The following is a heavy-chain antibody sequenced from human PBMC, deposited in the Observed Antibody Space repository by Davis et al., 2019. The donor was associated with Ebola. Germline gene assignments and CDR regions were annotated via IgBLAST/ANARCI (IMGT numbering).Heavy chain of an antibody. Sequence: GESLKISCAAPGFTFSNAWMTWVRQASGKGLEWVGRIKSKTDGGTTEYAAPVKGRFTISRDESKNTVYLQMNGLKTEDGAVYYCNTLTFGYWGQGTQVTVSS. CDR1: GFTFSNAW. CDR3: NTLTFGY. D-gene: IGHD3-10*01. CDR2: IKSKTDGGTT. V-gene: IGHV3-15*01. J-gene: IGHJ4*02.